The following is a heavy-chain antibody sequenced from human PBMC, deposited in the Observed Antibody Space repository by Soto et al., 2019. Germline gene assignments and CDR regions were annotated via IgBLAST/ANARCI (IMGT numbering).Heavy chain of an antibody. CDR2: IYYSGST. V-gene: IGHV4-59*01. CDR1: GGSISSYY. Sequence: QVQLQESGPGLVKPSETLSLTCTVSGGSISSYYWSWIRQPPGKGPEWIGYIYYSGSTNYNPSLKSRVTISVDTSKNKFSLNLSSVTAADTAVYYCARDLGYWGQGTLVTVSS. J-gene: IGHJ4*02. CDR3: ARDLGY.